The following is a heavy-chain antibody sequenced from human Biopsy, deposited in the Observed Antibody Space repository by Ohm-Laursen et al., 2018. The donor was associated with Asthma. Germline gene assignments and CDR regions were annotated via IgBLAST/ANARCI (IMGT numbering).Heavy chain of an antibody. V-gene: IGHV3-33*07. Sequence: SLRFSCTASGFAVSRDYMFWVRQAPGKGLEWVAVIWYDGGYKDNADSVKGRFTISRDNSKNMLYLQMNSLRAEDTAVYYCARDLGTTRMDVWGQGTTVTVSS. CDR1: GFAVSRDY. D-gene: IGHD1-1*01. J-gene: IGHJ6*02. CDR2: IWYDGGYK. CDR3: ARDLGTTRMDV.